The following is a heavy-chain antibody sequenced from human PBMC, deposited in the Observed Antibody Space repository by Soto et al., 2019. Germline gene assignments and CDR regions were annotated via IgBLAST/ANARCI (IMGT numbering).Heavy chain of an antibody. CDR1: GFTFSSYG. CDR2: ISYDGSNK. V-gene: IGHV3-30*18. D-gene: IGHD6-13*01. Sequence: EGSLRLSCAASGFTFSSYGMHWVRQAPGKGLEWVAVISYDGSNKYYADSVKGRFTISRDNSKNTLYLQMNSLRAEDTAVYYCAKDLMEPIAAAAQNYYYYYMDVWGKGTTVTVSS. J-gene: IGHJ6*03. CDR3: AKDLMEPIAAAAQNYYYYYMDV.